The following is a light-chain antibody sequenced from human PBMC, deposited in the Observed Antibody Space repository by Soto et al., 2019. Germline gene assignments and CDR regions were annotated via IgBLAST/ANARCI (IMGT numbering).Light chain of an antibody. CDR2: EVS. V-gene: IGLV2-14*01. CDR3: SSYTGSSTYV. J-gene: IGLJ1*01. Sequence: QSALTQPASVSGSPGQSVTISCTGTSSDVGAYKYVSWYQQHPGKAPKLMIYEVSNRPSGISNRFSGSKSGNTASLTISGLQAEDEADYYCSSYTGSSTYVFGTGTKLTVL. CDR1: SSDVGAYKY.